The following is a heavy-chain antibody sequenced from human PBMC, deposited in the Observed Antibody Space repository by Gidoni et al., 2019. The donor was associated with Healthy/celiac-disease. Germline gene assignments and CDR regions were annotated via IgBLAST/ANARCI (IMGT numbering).Heavy chain of an antibody. D-gene: IGHD2-15*01. Sequence: QLQLQESGPGLVKPSETLSLTCTVSGGSISSSSYYWGWIRQPPGKGLEWIGSIYYSGSTYYNPSLKSRVTISVDTSKNQFSLKLSSVTAADTAVYYCARRESLGGPSQFDPWGQGTLVTVSS. CDR3: ARRESLGGPSQFDP. J-gene: IGHJ5*02. CDR1: GGSISSSSYY. CDR2: IYYSGST. V-gene: IGHV4-39*01.